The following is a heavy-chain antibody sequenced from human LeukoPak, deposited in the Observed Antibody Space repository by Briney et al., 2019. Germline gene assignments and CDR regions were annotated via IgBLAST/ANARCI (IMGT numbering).Heavy chain of an antibody. CDR1: GYTFTGPY. Sequence: ASVKVSCKPSGYTFTGPYIHWVRQAPGQGLEWMGWINPNSGGTKYAQKFQGRVTMTRDTSISTAYMELSRLRSDDTAVFYCARDYYDSSGLGAFDIWGQGTMVTVSS. J-gene: IGHJ3*02. V-gene: IGHV1-2*02. CDR2: INPNSGGT. CDR3: ARDYYDSSGLGAFDI. D-gene: IGHD3-22*01.